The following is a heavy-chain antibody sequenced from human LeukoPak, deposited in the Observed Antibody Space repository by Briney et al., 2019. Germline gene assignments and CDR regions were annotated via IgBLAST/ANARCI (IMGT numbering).Heavy chain of an antibody. V-gene: IGHV3-23*01. CDR1: GFTFSSYA. CDR2: ISGSGGST. J-gene: IGHJ6*02. CDR3: AKDQMDGDYAYYYYYGMDV. D-gene: IGHD4-17*01. Sequence: GGSLRLSCAASGFTFSSYAMSWVRQAPGKGLEWVSAISGSGGSTYYADSVKGRFTISRDSSKNTLYLQMNGLRAEDTAVYYCAKDQMDGDYAYYYYYGMDVWGQGTTVTVSS.